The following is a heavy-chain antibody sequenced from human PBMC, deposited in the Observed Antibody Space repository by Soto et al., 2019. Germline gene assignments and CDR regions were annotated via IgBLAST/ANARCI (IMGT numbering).Heavy chain of an antibody. Sequence: PSETLSLTCTVSGGSVISGGYYLSWIRQHPGTGLEWIGYIYYSGTTYFNPSLKSRASISLDTSKNEFSLKLTSVTAADTAVYYCARRALPQCINGVCYKDGFWDYWGQGALVTVS. D-gene: IGHD2-8*01. V-gene: IGHV4-31*03. CDR2: IYYSGTT. J-gene: IGHJ4*02. CDR3: ARRALPQCINGVCYKDGFWDY. CDR1: GGSVISGGYY.